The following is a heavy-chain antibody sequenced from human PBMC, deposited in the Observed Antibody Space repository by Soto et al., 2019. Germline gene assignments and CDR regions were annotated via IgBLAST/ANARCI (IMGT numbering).Heavy chain of an antibody. CDR3: AGSLLWFGELGY. V-gene: IGHV4-59*01. J-gene: IGHJ4*02. D-gene: IGHD3-10*01. Sequence: PSETLSLTCTVSGGSISSYYWSWIRQPPGKGLEWIGYIYYSGSTNYNPSLKSRVTISVDTSKNQFSLKLSSVTAADTAVYYCAGSLLWFGELGYWGQGTLVTVSS. CDR1: GGSISSYY. CDR2: IYYSGST.